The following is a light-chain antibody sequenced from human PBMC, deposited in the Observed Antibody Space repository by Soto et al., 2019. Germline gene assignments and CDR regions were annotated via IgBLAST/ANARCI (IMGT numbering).Light chain of an antibody. CDR2: SNT. V-gene: IGLV1-40*01. CDR1: SSNIGAGYG. Sequence: QSALTQPPSVSGAPGQRVTISCTGSSSNIGAGYGVHWYQKLPGTAPKLLIYSNTNRPSGVPDRFSGSKSGTSASLAITGLQTEDEADYYCQSYDNSLRGSVFGGGTKLTVL. CDR3: QSYDNSLRGSV. J-gene: IGLJ2*01.